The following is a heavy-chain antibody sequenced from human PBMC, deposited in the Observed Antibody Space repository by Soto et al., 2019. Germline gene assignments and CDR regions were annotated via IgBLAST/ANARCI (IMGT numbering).Heavy chain of an antibody. J-gene: IGHJ4*02. V-gene: IGHV1-8*01. CDR2: MSPNSGST. D-gene: IGHD7-27*01. CDR3: ARGPPNWGFDY. CDR1: GYTFTSYD. Sequence: GASVKVSCKASGYTFTSYDINWVRQATGQGLEWVGWMSPNSGSTGYAQKFQGGVTMTRTTSASTAYMELTSLRSDDTAVYYCARGPPNWGFDYWGQGTLVTVSS.